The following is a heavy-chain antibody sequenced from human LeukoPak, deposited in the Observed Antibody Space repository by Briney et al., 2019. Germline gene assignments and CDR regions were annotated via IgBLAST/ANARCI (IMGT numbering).Heavy chain of an antibody. J-gene: IGHJ4*02. Sequence: PGGSLRLSCAASGFTFSSYAMHWVRQAPGKGLERVAVISYDGSNKYYADSVKGRFTISRDNSKNTLYLQMNSLRAEDTAVYYCARDVSIVVVTATFDYWGQGTLVTVSS. CDR1: GFTFSSYA. D-gene: IGHD2-21*02. V-gene: IGHV3-30-3*01. CDR3: ARDVSIVVVTATFDY. CDR2: ISYDGSNK.